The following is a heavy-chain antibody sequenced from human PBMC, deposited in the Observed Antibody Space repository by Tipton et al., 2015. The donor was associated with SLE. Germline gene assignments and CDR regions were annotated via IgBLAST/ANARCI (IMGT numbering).Heavy chain of an antibody. Sequence: TLSLTCTVSGGSMRRSFWNWIRQPAGQGLVWIGRIYARGSTNYHPSLKNRFAMSLDTSKKQFSLKLTSVTAADTAGYYCAITMVVGPFDYWGQGTLVAVSS. CDR1: GGSMRRSF. CDR2: IYARGST. V-gene: IGHV4-4*07. D-gene: IGHD3-22*01. CDR3: AITMVVGPFDY. J-gene: IGHJ4*02.